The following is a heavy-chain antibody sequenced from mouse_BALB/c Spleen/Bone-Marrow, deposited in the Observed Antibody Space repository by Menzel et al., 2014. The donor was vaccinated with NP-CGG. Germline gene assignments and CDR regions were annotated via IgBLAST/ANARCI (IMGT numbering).Heavy chain of an antibody. D-gene: IGHD2-3*01. Sequence: VHVKQSGPELIKPGASGKMSCKASGYTFTAYVMHWVKQKPGQGLEWIGYINPYNDGTNYNEKFKGKATLTSDKSSSTAYMELSSLTSEDSAVYYCAREGWLLRFEYWGQGTTLTVSS. J-gene: IGHJ2*01. CDR1: GYTFTAYV. CDR2: INPYNDGT. CDR3: AREGWLLRFEY. V-gene: IGHV1-14*01.